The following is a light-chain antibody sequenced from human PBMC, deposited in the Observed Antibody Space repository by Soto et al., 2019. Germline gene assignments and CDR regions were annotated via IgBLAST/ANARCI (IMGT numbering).Light chain of an antibody. CDR2: ATD. V-gene: IGLV1-44*01. J-gene: IGLJ7*01. CDR1: TSNIGTNH. CDR3: ASWDESQSGFGL. Sequence: QSVLTQPPSAAGTPRQRVIISCSGSTSNIGTNHVNWYQQFPGTAPKLLIFATDRRPSGVPARFSGSKSGTSASLAISGLQSADEADYYCASWDESQSGFGLFGGGTQLTVL.